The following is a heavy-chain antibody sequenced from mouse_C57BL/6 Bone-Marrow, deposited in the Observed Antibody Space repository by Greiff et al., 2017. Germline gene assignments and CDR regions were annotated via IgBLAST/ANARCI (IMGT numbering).Heavy chain of an antibody. CDR3: TVCY. CDR1: GYTFTSYW. CDR2: INPSSGYT. J-gene: IGHJ3*01. V-gene: IGHV1-7*01. Sequence: QVQLQQSGAELAKPGASVKLSCKASGYTFTSYWMHWVKQRPGEGLEWIGYINPSSGYTKYNQKFKDKATLTADKSSNTAYLQLSSLTSEDTAVYYCTVCYWGQGTLVTVSA. D-gene: IGHD6-1*01.